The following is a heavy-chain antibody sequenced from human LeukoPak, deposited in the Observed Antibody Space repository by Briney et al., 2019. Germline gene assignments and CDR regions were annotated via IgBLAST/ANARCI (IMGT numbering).Heavy chain of an antibody. Sequence: SETLSLTCTVSGGSISSYYWSWIRQPPGKGLEWIGYLYYSGSNSYNPSLKSRVTILADTSKNQFSLRLSSVTAEDTAVYYCASREVERYFDWSQLHLYYYYYYMDVWGKGTTVTISS. CDR1: GGSISSYY. D-gene: IGHD3-9*01. J-gene: IGHJ6*03. CDR3: ASREVERYFDWSQLHLYYYYYYMDV. V-gene: IGHV4-59*01. CDR2: LYYSGSN.